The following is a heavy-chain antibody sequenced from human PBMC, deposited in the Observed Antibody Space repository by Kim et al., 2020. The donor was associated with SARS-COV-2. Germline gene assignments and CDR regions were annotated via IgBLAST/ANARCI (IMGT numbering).Heavy chain of an antibody. CDR1: GFTFSSYA. D-gene: IGHD3-22*01. V-gene: IGHV3-23*01. J-gene: IGHJ4*02. CDR3: AKGRYSSGYYLREIDY. CDR2: ISGSGGST. Sequence: GGSLRLSCAASGFTFSSYAMSWVRQAPGKGLEWVSAISGSGGSTYYADSVKGRFTISRDNSKNTLYLQMNSLRAEDTAVYYCAKGRYSSGYYLREIDYWGQGTLVTVSS.